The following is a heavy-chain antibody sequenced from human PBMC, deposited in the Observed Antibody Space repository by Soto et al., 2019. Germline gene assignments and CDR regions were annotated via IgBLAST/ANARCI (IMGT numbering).Heavy chain of an antibody. Sequence: QLQLQESGPGLVKPSETLSLICTVSGGSISRSGYYWGWIRQPPGKGLEWIGSIYYSGSTHYNPSLKSRVTISVDTSKNQFSLKLSSVTAADTAVYYCASGGDYNWFDPWGQGTLVTGSS. V-gene: IGHV4-39*01. CDR1: GGSISRSGYY. CDR3: ASGGDYNWFDP. J-gene: IGHJ5*02. D-gene: IGHD3-16*01. CDR2: IYYSGST.